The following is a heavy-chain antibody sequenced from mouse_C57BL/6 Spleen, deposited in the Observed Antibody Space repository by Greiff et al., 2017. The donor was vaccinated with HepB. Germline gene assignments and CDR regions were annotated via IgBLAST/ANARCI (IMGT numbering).Heavy chain of an antibody. Sequence: VQLQQSGPELVKPGASVKIPCKASGYTFTDYNMDWVKQSHGKSLEWIGDINPNNGGTIYNQKFKGKATLTVDKSSSTAYMELRSLTSEDTAVYYCARRSLRRGYFDVWGTGTTVTVSS. CDR2: INPNNGGT. J-gene: IGHJ1*03. CDR1: GYTFTDYN. D-gene: IGHD1-2*01. V-gene: IGHV1-18*01. CDR3: ARRSLRRGYFDV.